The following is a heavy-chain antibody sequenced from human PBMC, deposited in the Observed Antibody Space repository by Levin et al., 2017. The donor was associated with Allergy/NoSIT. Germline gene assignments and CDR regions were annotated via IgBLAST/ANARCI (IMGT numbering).Heavy chain of an antibody. CDR1: GYTFTSYG. D-gene: IGHD3-3*01. Sequence: GASVKVSCKASGYTFTSYGISWVRQAPGQGLEWMGWISAYNGNTNYAQKLQGRVTMTTDTSTSTAYMELRSLRSDDTAVYYCARESHYDFWSGYPENNWFDPWGQGTLVTVSS. CDR2: ISAYNGNT. J-gene: IGHJ5*02. V-gene: IGHV1-18*01. CDR3: ARESHYDFWSGYPENNWFDP.